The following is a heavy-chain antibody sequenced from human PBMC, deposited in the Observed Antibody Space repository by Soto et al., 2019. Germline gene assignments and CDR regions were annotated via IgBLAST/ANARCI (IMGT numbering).Heavy chain of an antibody. CDR3: ARAGYSSGWFRGRVFDS. D-gene: IGHD6-19*01. Sequence: XSVKVSCKASVYTFTSYGISWVRQPPGQGLEWMGWISAYNGNTNYAQKLQGRVTMTTDTSTSTAYMELRSLRSEDTAVYYCARAGYSSGWFRGRVFDSWGQGTLVTVSS. CDR2: ISAYNGNT. V-gene: IGHV1-18*01. CDR1: VYTFTSYG. J-gene: IGHJ5*01.